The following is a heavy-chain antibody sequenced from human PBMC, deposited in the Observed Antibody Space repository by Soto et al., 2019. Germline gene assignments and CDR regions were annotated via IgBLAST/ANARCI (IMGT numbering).Heavy chain of an antibody. J-gene: IGHJ4*02. CDR3: AKDAIVGGYFDY. D-gene: IGHD1-26*01. CDR1: GFTFSSYA. Sequence: GGSLRLSCAASGFTFSSYAMNWVRQAPGKGLEWVSVISGSGGSPYYADSVKGRFTFSRDNSKNTLYLQMNSLRAEDTAVYYCAKDAIVGGYFDYWGQGTLVTVSS. V-gene: IGHV3-23*01. CDR2: ISGSGGSP.